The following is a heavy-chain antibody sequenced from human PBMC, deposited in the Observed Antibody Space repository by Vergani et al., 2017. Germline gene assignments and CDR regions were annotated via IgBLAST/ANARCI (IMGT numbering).Heavy chain of an antibody. Sequence: VQLVESGAEVKKPGASVKVSCKASGYTFTSYGISWVRQAPGQGLEWMGWISAYNGNTNYAQKLQGRVTMTTDTSTSTAYMELRSLRSDDTAVYYCARDRNIVVVPAVSPPNWFDPWGQGTLVTVSS. CDR1: GYTFTSYG. V-gene: IGHV1-18*04. CDR2: ISAYNGNT. CDR3: ARDRNIVVVPAVSPPNWFDP. J-gene: IGHJ5*02. D-gene: IGHD2-2*01.